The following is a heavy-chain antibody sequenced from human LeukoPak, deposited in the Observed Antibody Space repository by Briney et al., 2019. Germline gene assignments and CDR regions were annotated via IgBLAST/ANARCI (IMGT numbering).Heavy chain of an antibody. D-gene: IGHD3-9*01. V-gene: IGHV1-2*02. Sequence: ETSVKVSCKASGYIFTGYYMHWVRQAPGQGLEWMGWINPNSGGTNYAQKFQGRVTMTRDTSISTAYMELSRLRSDDTAVYYCARALRYFDWYSYYFDYWGQGTLVTVSS. J-gene: IGHJ4*02. CDR3: ARALRYFDWYSYYFDY. CDR1: GYIFTGYY. CDR2: INPNSGGT.